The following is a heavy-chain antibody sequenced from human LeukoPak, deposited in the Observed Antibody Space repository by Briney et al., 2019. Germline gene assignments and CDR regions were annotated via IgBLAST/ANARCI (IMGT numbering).Heavy chain of an antibody. CDR2: IYHSGST. J-gene: IGHJ5*02. CDR1: GGSISSSNW. D-gene: IGHD3-10*01. V-gene: IGHV4-4*02. CDR3: ARDSGPWGVFDP. Sequence: NPSGTLSLTCAVSGGSISSSNWWSWVRQPPGKGLEWIGEIYHSGSTNYNPSLKSRVTISIDMSNNHFSLTLKSVTAADKAVYYCARDSGPWGVFDPWGQGTLVTVSS.